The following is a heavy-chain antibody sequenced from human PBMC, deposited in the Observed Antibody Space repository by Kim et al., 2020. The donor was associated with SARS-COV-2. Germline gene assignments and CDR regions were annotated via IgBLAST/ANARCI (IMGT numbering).Heavy chain of an antibody. J-gene: IGHJ4*02. D-gene: IGHD6-19*01. CDR3: ARGVGTTGWYPDY. V-gene: IGHV1-46*01. Sequence: YTQKCPGRVTMTKDTSTSTVCMELSSLRSEDTAVYYCARGVGTTGWYPDYWGQGTLVTVSS.